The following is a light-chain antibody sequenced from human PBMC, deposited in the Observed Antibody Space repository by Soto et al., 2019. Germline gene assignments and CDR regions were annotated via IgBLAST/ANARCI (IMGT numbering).Light chain of an antibody. CDR1: QTISSW. V-gene: IGKV1-5*03. Sequence: DIQMTQSPSTLSGSVGDRVTLTCRASQTISSWLAWYQQKPGKAPKLLIYKASTLKSGVPSRFSGSGSGTEFTLTLSSLQPDDFATYYCQHYNSYSEAFGQGTKVDIK. J-gene: IGKJ1*01. CDR3: QHYNSYSEA. CDR2: KAS.